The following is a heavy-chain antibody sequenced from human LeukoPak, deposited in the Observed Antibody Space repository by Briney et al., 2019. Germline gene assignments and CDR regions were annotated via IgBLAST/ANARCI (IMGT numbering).Heavy chain of an antibody. CDR3: ARAAYNYGSGSYSGRYYFDY. Sequence: GGSLRLSCAASGFTVSSNYMSWVRQAPGKGLEWVSVIYSGGSTYYADSVKGRFTISRDNSKNTPYLQMNSLRAEDTAVYYCARAAYNYGSGSYSGRYYFDYWGQGSLVTVSS. CDR2: IYSGGST. D-gene: IGHD3-10*01. V-gene: IGHV3-66*01. CDR1: GFTVSSNY. J-gene: IGHJ4*02.